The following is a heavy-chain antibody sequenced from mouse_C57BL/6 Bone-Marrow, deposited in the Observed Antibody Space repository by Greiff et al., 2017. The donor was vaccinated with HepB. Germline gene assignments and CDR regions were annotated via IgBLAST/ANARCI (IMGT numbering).Heavy chain of an antibody. CDR3: TALYYYGSSYEY. CDR1: GFTFSNYW. Sequence: EVKLVESGGGLVQPGGSMKLSCVASGFTFSNYWMNWVRQSPEKGLEWVAQIRLKSDNYATHYPESVKGRFTISRDYSKSSVYLQMNNLRAEDPGIYYCTALYYYGSSYEYWGQGTTLTVSS. CDR2: IRLKSDNYAT. V-gene: IGHV6-3*01. D-gene: IGHD1-1*01. J-gene: IGHJ2*01.